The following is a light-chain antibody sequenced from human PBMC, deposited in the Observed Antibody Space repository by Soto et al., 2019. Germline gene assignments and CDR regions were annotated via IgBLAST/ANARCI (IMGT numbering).Light chain of an antibody. J-gene: IGKJ5*01. CDR3: QQSYSTPGL. CDR1: QSISSY. CDR2: AAS. Sequence: DIQMTQSPSSLSASVGDRVTITCRASQSISSYLNWYQQKPGKAPKLLIYAASSLQSGVPSRFSGSGSGTDFTLTISSLQPEDFGTYYCQQSYSTPGLFGQGTRLEIK. V-gene: IGKV1-39*01.